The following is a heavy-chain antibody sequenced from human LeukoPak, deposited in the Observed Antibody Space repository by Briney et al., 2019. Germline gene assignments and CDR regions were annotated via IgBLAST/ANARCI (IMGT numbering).Heavy chain of an antibody. D-gene: IGHD2-2*01. CDR2: IKQDGSEK. J-gene: IGHJ4*02. CDR1: GFTFSSYW. V-gene: IGHV3-7*01. CDR3: ARGRYCSSTSCHFDY. Sequence: AGGSLRLSCAASGFTFSSYWMSWVRQAPGKGLEWVANIKQDGSEKYYVDSVKGRFTISRDNAKNSLYLQMNSLRAEDTAVYCCARGRYCSSTSCHFDYWGQGTLVTVSP.